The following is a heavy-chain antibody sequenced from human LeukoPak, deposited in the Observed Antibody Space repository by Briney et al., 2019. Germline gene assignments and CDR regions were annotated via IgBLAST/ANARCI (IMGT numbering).Heavy chain of an antibody. CDR1: GLDPSNLY. D-gene: IGHD6-13*01. Sequence: SLRPSCAPSGLDPSNLYIRSGCRSPRQRLGWGSLIYSGSSTYYPTSVKRRFTISRDGSKNMRYLQMNSLTVEDTAVYYCARDPAAVSTNTYGWGQGTLVTVS. J-gene: IGHJ4*02. V-gene: IGHV3-66*01. CDR3: ARDPAAVSTNTYG. CDR2: IYSGSST.